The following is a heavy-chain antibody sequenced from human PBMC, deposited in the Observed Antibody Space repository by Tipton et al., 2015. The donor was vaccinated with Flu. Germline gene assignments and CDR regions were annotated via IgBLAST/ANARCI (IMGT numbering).Heavy chain of an antibody. CDR2: IHTSGTT. Sequence: TLSLTCTVSGGSISSGNYFWNWIRQPAGKGPEWIGRIHTSGTTYYKPSLKSRVTISLDTSKNHFSLKLSSVTAADTAVYYCARGVSSGYYSVAYFDYWGQGTLVTVSS. D-gene: IGHD5-12*01. CDR3: ARGVSSGYYSVAYFDY. CDR1: GGSISSGNYF. J-gene: IGHJ4*02. V-gene: IGHV4-61*02.